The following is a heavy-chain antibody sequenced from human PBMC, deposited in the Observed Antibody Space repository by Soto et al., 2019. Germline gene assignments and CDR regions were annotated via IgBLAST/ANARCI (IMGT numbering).Heavy chain of an antibody. V-gene: IGHV4-30-4*01. CDR1: GGSISSGDYY. D-gene: IGHD3-22*01. CDR3: ASAESYYYDSSGTTGLVY. CDR2: IYYSGST. Sequence: PSETLSLTCTVSGGSISSGDYYWSWIRQPPGKGLVLIWYIYYSGSTYYNPSLKSRVTISVDTSKNQFSLKLSSVTAADTAVYYCASAESYYYDSSGTTGLVYWGQGTLVTVSS. J-gene: IGHJ4*02.